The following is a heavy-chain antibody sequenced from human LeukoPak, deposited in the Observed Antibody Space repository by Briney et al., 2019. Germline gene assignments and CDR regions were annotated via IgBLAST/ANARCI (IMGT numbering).Heavy chain of an antibody. CDR1: GFIFSKFD. J-gene: IGHJ3*02. Sequence: GGSLRLSCAASGFIFSKFDMHWVRQAPGKGLEWVAFIQYDGSNKYYTDSVKGRFTISRENAKNSMYLQMNTLRVGDTAVYYCAREGEAGTGAYDIWSQGTMVTVSS. D-gene: IGHD6-19*01. CDR2: IQYDGSNK. CDR3: AREGEAGTGAYDI. V-gene: IGHV3-30*02.